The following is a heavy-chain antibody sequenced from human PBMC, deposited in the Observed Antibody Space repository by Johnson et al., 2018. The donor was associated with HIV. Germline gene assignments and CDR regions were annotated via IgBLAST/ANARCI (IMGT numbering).Heavy chain of an antibody. Sequence: QVQLVESGGGVVQPGGSLKLSCAASEFTFSSYDMHWVRQAPGKGLEWVTFIRYDGTNKYYADSVKGRFTISRDNSKNTLYLQMNSLRAEDTAGYYCASFAAAGDAFDIWGQGTMVTVSS. J-gene: IGHJ3*02. D-gene: IGHD6-13*01. V-gene: IGHV3-30*02. CDR1: EFTFSSYD. CDR2: IRYDGTNK. CDR3: ASFAAAGDAFDI.